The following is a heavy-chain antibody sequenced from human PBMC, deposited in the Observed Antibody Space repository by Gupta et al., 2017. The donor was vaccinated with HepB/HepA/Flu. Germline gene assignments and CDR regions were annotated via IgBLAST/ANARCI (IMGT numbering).Heavy chain of an antibody. CDR1: GSRFGNYG. D-gene: IGHD6-19*01. J-gene: IGHJ5*02. CDR2: TSIDAGSS. Sequence: EVQLLESGGGLVQPGVSRRLSCADSGSRFGNYGMYGVRQAPGKGLEWVSATSIDAGSSYYADSVKGRFTISRDNSKKTLYLQMNSLRADDTAVYFCAKDYGGGWHIDHWGQGTLVTVSS. V-gene: IGHV3-23*01. CDR3: AKDYGGGWHIDH.